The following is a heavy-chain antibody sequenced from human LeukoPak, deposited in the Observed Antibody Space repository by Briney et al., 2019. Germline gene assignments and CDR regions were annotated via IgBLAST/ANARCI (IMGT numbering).Heavy chain of an antibody. J-gene: IGHJ4*02. CDR3: ARDSYYYDSSGYTDY. CDR2: ISSSGNNT. Sequence: GGSLRLSCAASGFTFNSYAMNWVRQAPGKGLEWVSTISSSGNNTYYTDSVKGRFTISRDNSKNTLFLQMNSLRAEDTAVYYCARDSYYYDSSGYTDYWGQGTLVTVSS. D-gene: IGHD3-22*01. CDR1: GFTFNSYA. V-gene: IGHV3-23*01.